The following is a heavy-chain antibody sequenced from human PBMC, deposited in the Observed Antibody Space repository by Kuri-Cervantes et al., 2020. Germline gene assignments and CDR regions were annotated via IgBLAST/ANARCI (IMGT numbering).Heavy chain of an antibody. J-gene: IGHJ5*02. CDR1: GGSISSYY. CDR3: ARGGIERNVLRYFDWLLCWFDP. CDR2: IYYSGST. D-gene: IGHD3-9*01. Sequence: GSLRLSCTVSGGSISSYYWSWIRQPPGKGLEWIGYIYYSGSTNYNPSLKSRVTISVDTSKNQFSLKLSSVTAADTAVYYCARGGIERNVLRYFDWLLCWFDPWGQGTLVTVSS. V-gene: IGHV4-59*01.